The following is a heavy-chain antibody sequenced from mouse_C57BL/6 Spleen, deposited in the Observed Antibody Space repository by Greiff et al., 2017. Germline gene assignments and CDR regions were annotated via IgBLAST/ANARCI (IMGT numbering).Heavy chain of an antibody. Sequence: EVKLQESGAELVKPGASVKLSCTASGFNITDYYMHWVKQRTEQGLEWIGRIDPEDGETKYAPKFQGKATITADTSSNTAYLQLSRLTSEDTAVYYCARRGDYYGSSYVGYWGQGTTLTVSS. CDR1: GFNITDYY. CDR2: IDPEDGET. D-gene: IGHD1-1*01. CDR3: ARRGDYYGSSYVGY. J-gene: IGHJ2*01. V-gene: IGHV14-2*01.